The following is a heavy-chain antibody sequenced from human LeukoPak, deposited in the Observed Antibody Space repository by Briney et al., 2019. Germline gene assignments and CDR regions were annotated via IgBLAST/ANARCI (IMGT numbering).Heavy chain of an antibody. Sequence: GGSLRLSCAASGFTFSIYGMHWVRQAPGKGLEWVAVIWYDGSNKYYADSVKGRFTISRDNSKNTLYLQMNSLRAEDTAVYYCARERAVGAMDYWGQGTLVTVSS. J-gene: IGHJ4*02. CDR3: ARERAVGAMDY. V-gene: IGHV3-33*08. CDR2: IWYDGSNK. D-gene: IGHD1-26*01. CDR1: GFTFSIYG.